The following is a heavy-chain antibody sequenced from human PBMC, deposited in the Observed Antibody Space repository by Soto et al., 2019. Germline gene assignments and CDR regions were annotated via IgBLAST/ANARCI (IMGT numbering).Heavy chain of an antibody. CDR1: GGSISSSSYY. D-gene: IGHD3-16*02. V-gene: IGHV4-39*01. CDR2: IYYSGST. CDR3: ARLKSRDDYFWGSYRYTYYFDY. Sequence: SETLSLTCTVSGGSISSSSYYWGWIRQPPGKGLEWIGSIYYSGSTYYNPSLKSRVTISVDTSKNQFSLKLSSVTAADTAVYYCARLKSRDDYFWGSYRYTYYFDYWGQGTLVTVSS. J-gene: IGHJ4*02.